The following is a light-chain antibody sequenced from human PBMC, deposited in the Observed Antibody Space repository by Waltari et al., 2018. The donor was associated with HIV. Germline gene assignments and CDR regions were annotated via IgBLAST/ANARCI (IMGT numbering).Light chain of an antibody. CDR3: NSYISTTTVM. CDR2: EVS. V-gene: IGLV2-14*01. Sequence: QSALTQPASVSGSPGPSLTISCTATSSDVGCYQDVSWYQQHPGKAPKLLIYEVSHRPSGVSTRFSGSKSGNTASLTISGLQAEDEADYYCNSYISTTTVMFGGGTKLTVL. CDR1: SSDVGCYQD. J-gene: IGLJ3*02.